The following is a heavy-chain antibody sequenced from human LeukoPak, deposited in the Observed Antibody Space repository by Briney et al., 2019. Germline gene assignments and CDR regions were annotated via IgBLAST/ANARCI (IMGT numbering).Heavy chain of an antibody. J-gene: IGHJ4*02. CDR3: ATTSGRVGRDY. D-gene: IGHD1-26*01. CDR1: GYSITNNF. CDR2: IWGSGST. Sequence: SETLSLTCTVSGYSITNNFWTWVRQPPGKGLEWIGYIWGSGSTYYNPSLESRVTMSVDTSTNQFSLKLTPVTAADTAVYFCATTSGRVGRDYWGQGIPVTVSS. V-gene: IGHV4-59*01.